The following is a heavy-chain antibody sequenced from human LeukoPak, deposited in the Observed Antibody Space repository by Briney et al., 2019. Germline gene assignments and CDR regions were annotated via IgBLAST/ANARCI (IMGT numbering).Heavy chain of an antibody. D-gene: IGHD2-2*01. V-gene: IGHV1-2*04. CDR2: INPNSGGT. J-gene: IGHJ3*02. Sequence: GASVKVSCKASGYTFTGYYMHWVRQAPGQGLEWMGWINPNSGGTNYAQRFQGWVTMTRDTSISTAYMELSRLRSDDTAVYYCAREVGTSGYAEDAFDIWGQGTMVTVSP. CDR3: AREVGTSGYAEDAFDI. CDR1: GYTFTGYY.